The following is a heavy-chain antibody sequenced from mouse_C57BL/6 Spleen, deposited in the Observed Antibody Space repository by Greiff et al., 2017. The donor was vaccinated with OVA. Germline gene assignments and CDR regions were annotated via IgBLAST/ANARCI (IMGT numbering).Heavy chain of an antibody. CDR3: ARGFGYDYGLDY. CDR2: IYPGDGDT. CDR1: GYAFSSSW. Sequence: QVQLKQSGPELVKPGASVKISCKASGYAFSSSWMNWVKQRPGKGLEWIGRIYPGDGDTNYNGKFKGKATLTADKSSSTAYMQLSSLTSEDSAVYFCARGFGYDYGLDYWGQGTTLTVSS. J-gene: IGHJ2*01. D-gene: IGHD2-4*01. V-gene: IGHV1-82*01.